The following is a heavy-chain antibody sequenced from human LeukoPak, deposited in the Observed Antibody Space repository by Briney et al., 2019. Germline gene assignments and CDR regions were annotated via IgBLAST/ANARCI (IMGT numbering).Heavy chain of an antibody. CDR3: ARVPFRTSIAVFLFDY. Sequence: ASVKVSCKASGYTFTSYAMHWVRQAPGQRLEWMGWINAGNGNTKYSQKFQGRVTITRDTSASTAYMEQSSLRSEDTAVYYCARVPFRTSIAVFLFDYWGQGTLVTVSS. CDR2: INAGNGNT. CDR1: GYTFTSYA. D-gene: IGHD6-19*01. V-gene: IGHV1-3*01. J-gene: IGHJ4*02.